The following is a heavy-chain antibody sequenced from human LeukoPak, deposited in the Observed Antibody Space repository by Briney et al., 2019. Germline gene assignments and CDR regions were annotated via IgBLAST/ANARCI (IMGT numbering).Heavy chain of an antibody. CDR3: ARDHLWFGASQGHYGMDV. V-gene: IGHV4-61*01. D-gene: IGHD3-10*01. CDR1: GGSVSSGSYY. J-gene: IGHJ6*04. Sequence: KPSETLSHTCTVSGGSVSSGSYYWSWIRQPPGKGLEWIGYIYYSGSTKYNPSLKSRVTISVDTSKNQFSLKLSSVTAADTAVYYCARDHLWFGASQGHYGMDVWGKGTTVTVSS. CDR2: IYYSGST.